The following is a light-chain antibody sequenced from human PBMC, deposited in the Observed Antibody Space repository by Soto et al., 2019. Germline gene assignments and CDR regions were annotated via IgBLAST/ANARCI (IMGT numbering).Light chain of an antibody. CDR3: QQYYGTLPT. V-gene: IGKV4-1*01. CDR1: QTVLYSSNNKNY. J-gene: IGKJ1*01. Sequence: DIVMTQSPDSLAVSLGERATINCKSSQTVLYSSNNKNYLAWYQQKPGQPPKMLIYWASTRESGVPDRFSGSGSGTDFTLTISSLQAEDVAVYYCQQYYGTLPTFGKGTKVEIK. CDR2: WAS.